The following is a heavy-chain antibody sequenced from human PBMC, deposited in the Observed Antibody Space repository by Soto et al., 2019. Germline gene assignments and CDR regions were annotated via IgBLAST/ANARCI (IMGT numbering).Heavy chain of an antibody. CDR1: GFTFSRYA. V-gene: IGHV3-21*01. J-gene: IGHJ6*02. CDR2: ISIIGDYV. Sequence: PGGSLRLSCAASGFTFSRYAINWVRQAPGKGLEWVASISIIGDYVYYADSVKGRFTISRDNAKNSVFLQMDSLTVEDTAVYFCARDSKNRQDGMDVWGQGTTVTVSS. D-gene: IGHD6-13*01. CDR3: ARDSKNRQDGMDV.